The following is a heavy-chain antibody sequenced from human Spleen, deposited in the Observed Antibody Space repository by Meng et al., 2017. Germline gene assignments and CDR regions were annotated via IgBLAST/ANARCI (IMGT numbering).Heavy chain of an antibody. CDR1: GGSMSNYY. J-gene: IGHJ6*02. CDR2: IYYSGST. Sequence: SETLSPTCTVSGGSMSNYYWSWIRQPPGKGLEYIGYIYYSGSTYYNPSLKSRVTISVDTSKNQFSLKLSSVTAADTAVYYCARDTDSGYVPSYYYYGMDVWGQGTTVTVSS. D-gene: IGHD5-12*01. CDR3: ARDTDSGYVPSYYYYGMDV. V-gene: IGHV4-59*12.